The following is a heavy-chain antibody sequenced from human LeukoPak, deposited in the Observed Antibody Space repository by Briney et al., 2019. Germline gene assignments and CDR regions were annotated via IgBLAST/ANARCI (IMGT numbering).Heavy chain of an antibody. J-gene: IGHJ4*02. V-gene: IGHV4-4*02. CDR2: MYLSGTT. Sequence: SETLSLTCTVSGDSINSLDLWSWVRQPLGKGLEWIGEMYLSGTTHSNPSVKSRVTISIDKSKNQFFLNLSSVTAADTAVYYCAGLVGRYSSGLYYYYFDYWGQGTLVTVSS. D-gene: IGHD3-22*01. CDR1: GDSINSLDL. CDR3: AGLVGRYSSGLYYYYFDY.